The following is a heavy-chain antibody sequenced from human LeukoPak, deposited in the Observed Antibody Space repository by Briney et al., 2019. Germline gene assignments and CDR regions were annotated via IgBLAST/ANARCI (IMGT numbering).Heavy chain of an antibody. V-gene: IGHV1-2*02. Sequence: ASVKVSCKASGYTLTGYYMHWVRQAPGQGLEWMGWINPNSGGTNYAQKFQGRVTMTRDTSISTAYMELSRLRADDTAVYYCARDDGISSNFDYWGQGTLVTVSS. CDR1: GYTLTGYY. J-gene: IGHJ4*02. D-gene: IGHD2-2*01. CDR2: INPNSGGT. CDR3: ARDDGISSNFDY.